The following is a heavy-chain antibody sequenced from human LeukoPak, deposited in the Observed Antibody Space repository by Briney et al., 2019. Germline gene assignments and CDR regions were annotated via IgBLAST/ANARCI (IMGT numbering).Heavy chain of an antibody. CDR1: GFTFSRYW. Sequence: GGSLRLSCAASGFTFSRYWMSWVRQAPGKGLEWVANIKQDGSEKYYVDSVKGRFTISRDNAKNSLYLQMNSLRAEDTAVYYCARVGRDGYTSDYWGQGTLVTVSS. CDR3: ARVGRDGYTSDY. J-gene: IGHJ4*02. CDR2: IKQDGSEK. D-gene: IGHD5-24*01. V-gene: IGHV3-7*01.